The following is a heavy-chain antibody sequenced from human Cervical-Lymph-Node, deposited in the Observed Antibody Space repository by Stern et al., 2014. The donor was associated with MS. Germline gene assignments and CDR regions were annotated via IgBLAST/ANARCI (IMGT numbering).Heavy chain of an antibody. CDR2: IYHSGST. CDR3: ARLYPCGGDCHSTGGWFDP. D-gene: IGHD2-21*02. CDR1: GGSISSSNW. J-gene: IGHJ5*02. V-gene: IGHV4-4*02. Sequence: QVQLQESGPGLVKPSGTLSLTCAVSGGSISSSNWWSWVRQPPGKGLEWIGEIYHSGSTNYNPSLKSRVTISVDKSKNQFSLKLSSVTAADTAVYYCARLYPCGGDCHSTGGWFDPWGQGTLVTVSS.